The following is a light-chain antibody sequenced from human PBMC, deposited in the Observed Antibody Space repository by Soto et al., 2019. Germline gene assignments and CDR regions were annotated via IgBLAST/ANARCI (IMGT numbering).Light chain of an antibody. Sequence: QSALTQPPSASGTPGQRVTISCSGSSSKIGSNTVNWYQQFPGAAPRFLISGNNVRPSGVPDRFSASRSGTSASLAISGLQSEDEADYYCAVWDDKLRGRIIGGGTKVTVL. CDR2: GNN. V-gene: IGLV1-44*01. J-gene: IGLJ2*01. CDR3: AVWDDKLRGRI. CDR1: SSKIGSNT.